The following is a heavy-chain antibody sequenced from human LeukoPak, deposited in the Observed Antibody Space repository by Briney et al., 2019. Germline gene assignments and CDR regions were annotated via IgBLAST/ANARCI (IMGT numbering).Heavy chain of an antibody. Sequence: GGSLRLSCAASGFTFSNAWMSWVRQAPGKGLEWVGRTKSKTDGGTTDYAAPVKGRFTISRDDSKNTLYLQMNSLKTEDTAVYYCTSRSVAKRYCTNGVCYTFDYWGQGTLVTVSS. D-gene: IGHD2-8*01. CDR3: TSRSVAKRYCTNGVCYTFDY. V-gene: IGHV3-15*01. J-gene: IGHJ4*02. CDR2: TKSKTDGGTT. CDR1: GFTFSNAW.